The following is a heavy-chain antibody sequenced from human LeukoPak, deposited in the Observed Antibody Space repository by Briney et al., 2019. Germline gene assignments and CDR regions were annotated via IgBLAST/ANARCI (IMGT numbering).Heavy chain of an antibody. J-gene: IGHJ4*02. D-gene: IGHD6-13*01. CDR3: AKERNGRAAAGLFDF. V-gene: IGHV3-23*01. CDR1: GFTFSSYD. CDR2: ISGSGGNT. Sequence: GSLRLSCAASGFTFSSYDMSWVRQPPGKGLEWVSTISGSGGNTYYPASAKSRFTISRDNSKNTLYLQMNSLRAGDTAVHYCAKERNGRAAAGLFDFWGQGTLVTVSS.